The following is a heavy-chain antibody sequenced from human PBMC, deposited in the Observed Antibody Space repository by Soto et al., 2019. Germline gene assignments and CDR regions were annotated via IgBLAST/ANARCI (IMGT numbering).Heavy chain of an antibody. CDR2: IYYSGTT. Sequence: SETLSLTCAVSGYSIISSNWWGLIRHPPGKGLEWIGYIYYSGTTYYNPSLKSRVTMSVDTSKNQFSLKLTSVTAVDTAVYYCARREIQGPIHSWRQGPLVTVPS. D-gene: IGHD2-21*01. CDR1: GYSIISSNW. V-gene: IGHV4-28*01. J-gene: IGHJ4*02. CDR3: ARREIQGPIHS.